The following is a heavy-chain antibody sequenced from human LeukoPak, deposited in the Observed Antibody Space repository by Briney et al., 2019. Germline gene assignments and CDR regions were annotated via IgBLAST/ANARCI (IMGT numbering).Heavy chain of an antibody. CDR3: ARFDYRINWFDP. J-gene: IGHJ5*02. V-gene: IGHV4-59*01. Sequence: KPSETLSLTCTVSGGSISSYYWSWIRQPPGMGLEWIGYIYYSGSTNYNPSLKSRVTISVDTSKNQFSLKLSSVTAADTAVYYCARFDYRINWFDPWGQGTLVTVSA. CDR1: GGSISSYY. CDR2: IYYSGST. D-gene: IGHD4-11*01.